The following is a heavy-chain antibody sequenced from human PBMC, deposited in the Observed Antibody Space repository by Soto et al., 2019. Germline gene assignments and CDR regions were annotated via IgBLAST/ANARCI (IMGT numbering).Heavy chain of an antibody. CDR3: ARAGNCGGDCYFDY. V-gene: IGHV1-69*12. Sequence: QVQLVQSGAEVKKPGSSVKVSCKASGGTFSSYAISWVRQAPGQGLEWMGGIIPIFGTANYAQKFQGRVTITADESTSTDYMELSSLRSEDTAVYYCARAGNCGGDCYFDYWGQGTLVTVSS. D-gene: IGHD2-21*02. CDR2: IIPIFGTA. CDR1: GGTFSSYA. J-gene: IGHJ4*02.